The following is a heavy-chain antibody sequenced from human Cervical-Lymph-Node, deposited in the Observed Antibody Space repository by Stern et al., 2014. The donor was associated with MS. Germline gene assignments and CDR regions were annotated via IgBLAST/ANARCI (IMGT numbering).Heavy chain of an antibody. CDR3: ALSSETSDRWYSLGYDL. CDR1: GGTFSKFP. D-gene: IGHD6-13*01. Sequence: MQLGESGAEVTKPASSVKVSCKASGGTFSKFPSSWVRQAPGQGLEWMGGIFPVFGTPTYAQEFRGRVTITADVSTSTVYMELSSLRSDDTAVYYCALSSETSDRWYSLGYDLWGQGTLVTVSS. CDR2: IFPVFGTP. J-gene: IGHJ5*02. V-gene: IGHV1-69*01.